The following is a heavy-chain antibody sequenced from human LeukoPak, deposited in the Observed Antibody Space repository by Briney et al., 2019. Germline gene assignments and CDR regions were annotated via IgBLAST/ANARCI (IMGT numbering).Heavy chain of an antibody. Sequence: SETLSLTCTVSGGSISSYYWSWIRQPPGKGLEWIGYIYYSGSTNYNPSLKSRVTISVDTSKNQFSLKLSSVTAADTAVYYCARGGGYDSPYYYYGMDVWGQGTTVTVSS. CDR1: GGSISSYY. CDR2: IYYSGST. D-gene: IGHD5-12*01. V-gene: IGHV4-59*01. J-gene: IGHJ6*02. CDR3: ARGGGYDSPYYYYGMDV.